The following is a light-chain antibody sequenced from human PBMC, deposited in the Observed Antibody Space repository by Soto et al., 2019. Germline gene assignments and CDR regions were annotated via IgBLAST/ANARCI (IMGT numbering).Light chain of an antibody. CDR2: SNN. CDR3: AAWYDSLNGVV. J-gene: IGLJ2*01. Sequence: QSVLPQPPSASGTPGQRVTISCSGSSSNIGSNTVNWYQQLPGTAPKLLRYSNNQRPSGVPDRFSGSKSGTSASLAISGLQSEDEGDYYCAAWYDSLNGVVLGGGAKLTLL. CDR1: SSNIGSNT. V-gene: IGLV1-44*01.